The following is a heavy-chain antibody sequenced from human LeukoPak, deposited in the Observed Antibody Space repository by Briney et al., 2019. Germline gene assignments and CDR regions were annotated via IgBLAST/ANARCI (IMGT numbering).Heavy chain of an antibody. D-gene: IGHD6-19*01. J-gene: IGHJ3*02. CDR1: GFSFSTSI. V-gene: IGHV3-13*01. Sequence: PGGSLRLSCVASGFSFSTSIMHWVRQPTGKGLEWVSGIGPTWNTHYLDSVKARFTISRENAGNILYLQINSLTAGDTAVYYCVREGYSSGRAPVFDIWGQGTAVIVSS. CDR3: VREGYSSGRAPVFDI. CDR2: IGPTWNT.